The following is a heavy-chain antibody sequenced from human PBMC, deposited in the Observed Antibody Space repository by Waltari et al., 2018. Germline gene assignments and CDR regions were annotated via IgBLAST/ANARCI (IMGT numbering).Heavy chain of an antibody. J-gene: IGHJ4*02. CDR2: IYSGGST. CDR3: ARVSGYSNYYFDY. V-gene: IGHV3-53*01. Sequence: EVQLVESGGGLIQPGGSLRLSCAASGFTVSSNYMSWVRQAPGKGLEWVSVIYSGGSTYYADSVKGRFTISRDNSKNTLYLQMNSLRAEDTAVYYCARVSGYSNYYFDYWGQGTLVTVSS. D-gene: IGHD4-4*01. CDR1: GFTVSSNY.